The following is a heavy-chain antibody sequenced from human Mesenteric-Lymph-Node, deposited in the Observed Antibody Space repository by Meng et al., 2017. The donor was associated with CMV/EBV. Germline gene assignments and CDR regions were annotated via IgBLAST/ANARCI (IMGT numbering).Heavy chain of an antibody. V-gene: IGHV3-21*01. CDR1: GFTFSSYS. D-gene: IGHD1-14*01. J-gene: IGHJ6*02. CDR2: ISSSSSYI. CDR3: ARDLTPIMLDYYYGMDV. Sequence: LSLTGAASGFTFSSYSMNWVRQAPGKGLEWVSSISSSSSYIYYADSVKGRFTISRDNAKNSLYLQMNSLRAEDTAVYYCARDLTPIMLDYYYGMDVWGQGTTVTVSS.